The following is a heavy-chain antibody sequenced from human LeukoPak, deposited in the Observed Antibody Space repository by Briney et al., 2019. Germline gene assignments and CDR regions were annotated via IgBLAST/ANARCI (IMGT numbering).Heavy chain of an antibody. D-gene: IGHD1-26*01. CDR3: ARDRSGIVAD. CDR1: GGSISSGDYY. Sequence: PSETLSLTCTVPGGSISSGDYYWSWIRQPPGKGLEWIGYIYYSGSTYYNPSLKSRVTMSVDTSKNQFSLKLSSVTAADTAVFYCARDRSGIVADWGQGILVTVSS. V-gene: IGHV4-30-4*01. J-gene: IGHJ4*02. CDR2: IYYSGST.